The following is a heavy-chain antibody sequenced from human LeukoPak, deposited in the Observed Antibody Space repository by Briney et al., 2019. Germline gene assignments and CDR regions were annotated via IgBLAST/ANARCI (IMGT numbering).Heavy chain of an antibody. D-gene: IGHD3-22*01. CDR2: RSGSGVSP. CDR3: AKANSPYYYDSSGYSTFDY. J-gene: IGHJ4*02. CDR1: GFTFSSYA. V-gene: IGHV3-23*01. Sequence: GGSLRLSCAASGFTFSSYAMNWVRQAPGKGLEWVSGRSGSGVSPYYADSVKGRFTMSRDNSKNTLYLQMNSLRAEDTAVYYCAKANSPYYYDSSGYSTFDYWGQGTLVTVSS.